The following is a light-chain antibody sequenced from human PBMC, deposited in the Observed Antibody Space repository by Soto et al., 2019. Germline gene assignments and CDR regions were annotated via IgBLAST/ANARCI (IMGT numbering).Light chain of an antibody. J-gene: IGKJ1*01. V-gene: IGKV3-15*01. CDR1: QSVMSNY. Sequence: EVVLTQSPGSLSLSPGERATLSCRASQSVMSNYLSWYQQKPGQPPRLLIYGASTRATGIPARFSGSGSGTEFTLTISSLQSEDFAVYSCQQYSIWRAFGQGTKVDIK. CDR3: QQYSIWRA. CDR2: GAS.